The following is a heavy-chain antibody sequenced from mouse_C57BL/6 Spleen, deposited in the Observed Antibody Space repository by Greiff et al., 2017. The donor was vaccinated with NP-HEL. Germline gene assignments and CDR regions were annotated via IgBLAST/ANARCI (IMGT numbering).Heavy chain of an antibody. V-gene: IGHV1-19*01. CDR1: GYTFTDYY. CDR2: INPYNGGT. D-gene: IGHD3-1*01. Sequence: VQLQQSGPVLVKPGASVKMSCKASGYTFTDYYMNWVKQSHGKSLEWIGVINPYNGGTSYNQKFKGKATLTVDKSSSTAFMELNSLTSEDSAVYYCARGGLSYWYFDVWGTGTTVTVSS. CDR3: ARGGLSYWYFDV. J-gene: IGHJ1*03.